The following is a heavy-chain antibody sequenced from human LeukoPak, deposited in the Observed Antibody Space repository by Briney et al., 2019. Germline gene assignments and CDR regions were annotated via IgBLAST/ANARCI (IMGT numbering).Heavy chain of an antibody. V-gene: IGHV4-59*01. CDR2: IYYSGST. CDR3: ARGRDQQLLDP. J-gene: IGHJ5*02. Sequence: ASETLSLTCTVSGGSISSYYWSWIRQPPGKGLEWIGYIYYSGSTNYNPSLKSRVTISVDTSKNQFSLKLSSVTAADTAVYYCARGRDQQLLDPWGQGTLVTVSS. CDR1: GGSISSYY. D-gene: IGHD6-13*01.